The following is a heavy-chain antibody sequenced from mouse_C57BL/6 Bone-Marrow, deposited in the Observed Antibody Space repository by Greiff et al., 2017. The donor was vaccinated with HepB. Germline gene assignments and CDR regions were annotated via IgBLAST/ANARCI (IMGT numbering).Heavy chain of an antibody. Sequence: QVQLQQSGPGLVQPSQTLSITCTVSGFSLTSYGVHWVRQSPGKGLEWLGVIWRGGSTDYNAAFMSSLSITKDNAKGQVFVKMNSLRADDTAIYYGAEPGGWQQDWYFDVWGKGTTVTVSS. V-gene: IGHV2-5*01. D-gene: IGHD1-1*02. J-gene: IGHJ1*03. CDR1: GFSLTSYG. CDR2: IWRGGST. CDR3: AEPGGWQQDWYFDV.